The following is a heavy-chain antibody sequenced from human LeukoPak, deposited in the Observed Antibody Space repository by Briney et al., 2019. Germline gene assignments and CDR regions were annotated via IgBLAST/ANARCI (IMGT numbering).Heavy chain of an antibody. Sequence: GRSLRLSCAASGLTISTYGMHWVRQAPGKGLEWVAIISHDGSTKYYADSVKGRLTISRDNSKNTLYLQMNSLRAEDTAVYYCAKENYSDYWGQGTLVTVSS. V-gene: IGHV3-30*18. CDR1: GLTISTYG. J-gene: IGHJ4*02. CDR3: AKENYSDY. CDR2: ISHDGSTK.